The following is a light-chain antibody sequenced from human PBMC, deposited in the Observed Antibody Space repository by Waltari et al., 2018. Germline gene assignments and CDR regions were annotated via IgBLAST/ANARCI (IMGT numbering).Light chain of an antibody. J-gene: IGLJ3*02. CDR3: QTGGHGTWV. V-gene: IGLV4-69*01. Sequence: QLVLTQSPSASASLGASIKLTCTLSSGHSSNIIAWLQQQPERGPRYLMTVNSDGTHSKGDDIPDRFSGSSSGAERYLTISSLQSEDEADYYCQTGGHGTWVFGGGTKVTVL. CDR1: SGHSSNI. CDR2: VNSDGTH.